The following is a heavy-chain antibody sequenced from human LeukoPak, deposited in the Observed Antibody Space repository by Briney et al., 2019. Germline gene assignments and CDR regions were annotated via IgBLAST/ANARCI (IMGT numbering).Heavy chain of an antibody. Sequence: GGSLRLSCAASGFDFSKSTMSWVRQAPGKGLEWVSSISSGSRRIHYADSMRGRFTISRDNAKSSVYLQMHNLRVEDTATYFCARVVLDHFWGRGTLVTVSS. CDR1: GFDFSKST. CDR3: ARVVLDHF. D-gene: IGHD6-6*01. J-gene: IGHJ4*02. V-gene: IGHV3-21*06. CDR2: ISSGSRRI.